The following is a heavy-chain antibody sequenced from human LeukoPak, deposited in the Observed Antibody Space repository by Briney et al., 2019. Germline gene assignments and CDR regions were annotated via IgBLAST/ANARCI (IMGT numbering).Heavy chain of an antibody. V-gene: IGHV1-69*13. CDR2: IIPIFGTA. J-gene: IGHJ4*02. CDR1: GGTFSIYA. Sequence: GASVTVSCKASGGTFSIYAISWVRQAPGQGLEWMGGIIPIFGTANCAQKFQGRVTITADESTSTAYMELSSLRSEDTAVYYCAVLLSGGSSGHFDYWGQGTLVAVSS. D-gene: IGHD2-15*01. CDR3: AVLLSGGSSGHFDY.